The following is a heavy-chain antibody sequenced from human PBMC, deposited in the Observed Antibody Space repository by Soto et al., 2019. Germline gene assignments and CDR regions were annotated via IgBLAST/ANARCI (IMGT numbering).Heavy chain of an antibody. V-gene: IGHV1-2*02. CDR3: ARVVSPYYDVLTGNWFDP. Sequence: QVQLVQSGAEVKEPGASVKVSCKASGYTFTGYYMHWARQAPGQGLEWMGWIKSFNGDTNYAQKFQGRVTLTRDTSISTAYMELRRLKSDDTAVYYCARVVSPYYDVLTGNWFDPWGQGTLVTVSS. J-gene: IGHJ5*02. D-gene: IGHD3-9*01. CDR1: GYTFTGYY. CDR2: IKSFNGDT.